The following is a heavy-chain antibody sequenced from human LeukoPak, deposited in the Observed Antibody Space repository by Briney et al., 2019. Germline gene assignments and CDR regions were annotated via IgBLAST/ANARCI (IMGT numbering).Heavy chain of an antibody. CDR1: GFTFSSYS. D-gene: IGHD3-22*01. V-gene: IGHV3-21*01. J-gene: IGHJ4*02. Sequence: GGSLRLSCAASGFTFSSYSMNWVRQAPGKGLEWVSSISSSSTYIYYADSVKGRFTISRDNAKNSLYLQMNSLRAEDTAVYYCARELRHYFGSSGTSDYWGQGTLVTVSS. CDR3: ARELRHYFGSSGTSDY. CDR2: ISSSSTYI.